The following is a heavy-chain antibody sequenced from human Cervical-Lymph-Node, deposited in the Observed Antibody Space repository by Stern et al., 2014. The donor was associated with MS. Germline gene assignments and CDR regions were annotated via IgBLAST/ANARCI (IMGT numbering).Heavy chain of an antibody. CDR3: AKHACTGAACPFDL. Sequence: QLQLQESGPALVKPSETLSLTCAVSGDSISNYTHYWAWIRQPPGNGLERIGGLYYGGPTYDTPSLKSPVPISVDTSKNPSPRGLTSVTAADTAVYYCAKHACTGAACPFDLWGQGTLVTVSS. CDR2: LYYGGPT. V-gene: IGHV4-39*01. D-gene: IGHD2-8*02. CDR1: GDSISNYTHY. J-gene: IGHJ4*02.